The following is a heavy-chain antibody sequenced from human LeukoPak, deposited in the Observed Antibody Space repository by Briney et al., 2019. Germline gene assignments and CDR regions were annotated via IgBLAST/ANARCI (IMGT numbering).Heavy chain of an antibody. CDR3: ARDRDIVGATPFDY. CDR2: ISSSSSTI. Sequence: GGSLRLSCAASGFTFSSYSMNWVRQAPGKGLEWLSYISSSSSTIYFADSVKGRFTISRDNAKNSLYLQMSSLRAEDTAVYYCARDRDIVGATPFDYWGQGTLVTVSS. J-gene: IGHJ4*02. D-gene: IGHD1-26*01. CDR1: GFTFSSYS. V-gene: IGHV3-48*04.